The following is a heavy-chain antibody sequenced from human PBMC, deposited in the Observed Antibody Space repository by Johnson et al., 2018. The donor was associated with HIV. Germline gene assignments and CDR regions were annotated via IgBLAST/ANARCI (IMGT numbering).Heavy chain of an antibody. CDR2: TIDGGNK. Sequence: VQLVESGGGVVRPGGSLRVSCAASGFTFADYGMSWVRQAPGKGLEWVSGTIDGGNKNYADSVKGRFTISRDNYRNTLYLQMNSLKTEDTAVYYCARGPKNPGLDAFDIWGQGTVVTVSS. J-gene: IGHJ3*02. V-gene: IGHV3-20*04. CDR3: ARGPKNPGLDAFDI. D-gene: IGHD1-14*01. CDR1: GFTFADYG.